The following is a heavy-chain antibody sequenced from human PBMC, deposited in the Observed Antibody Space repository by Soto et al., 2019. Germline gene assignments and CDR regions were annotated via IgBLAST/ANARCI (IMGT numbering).Heavy chain of an antibody. D-gene: IGHD3-22*01. V-gene: IGHV1-69*01. J-gene: IGHJ4*02. Sequence: QVQLVHSGAEVKKPGSSVKVSCKASGGTFSSYAISWVRQAPGQGLEWMGGIIPIFGTANYAQKFQGRVTITADESTSTAYMELSSLRSEDTAVYYCARGVMYYYDSSGYMRLLYYFDYWGQGTLVTVSS. CDR2: IIPIFGTA. CDR1: GGTFSSYA. CDR3: ARGVMYYYDSSGYMRLLYYFDY.